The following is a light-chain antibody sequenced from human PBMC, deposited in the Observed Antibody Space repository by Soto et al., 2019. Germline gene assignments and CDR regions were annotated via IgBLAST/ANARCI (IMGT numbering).Light chain of an antibody. CDR2: EDN. J-gene: IGLJ2*01. V-gene: IGLV6-57*04. CDR3: QSYDTTHVI. CDR1: SGLIASNY. Sequence: NFMLTQPHSVSESPGKTVTISFTRSSGLIASNYVQWSQQCPGSAPTTIIYEDNQRPSGVPDRFSGSIDSSSNSASLSISGLKPEDEADYYCQSYDTTHVIFGGGTKLTVL.